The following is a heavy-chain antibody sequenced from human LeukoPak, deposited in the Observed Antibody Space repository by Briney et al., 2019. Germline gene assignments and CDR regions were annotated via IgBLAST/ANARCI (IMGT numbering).Heavy chain of an antibody. CDR1: GFTFSSYS. CDR3: ARDDVGYFDY. V-gene: IGHV3-48*01. Sequence: GGSLSLSCAASGFTFSSYSMNWVRQAPGKGLEWVSYISSSSSSTHYADSVKGRFTISRDNAKSSLYLQMNSLRAEDTAVYYCARDDVGYFDYWGQGTLVTVSS. D-gene: IGHD1-26*01. CDR2: ISSSSSST. J-gene: IGHJ4*02.